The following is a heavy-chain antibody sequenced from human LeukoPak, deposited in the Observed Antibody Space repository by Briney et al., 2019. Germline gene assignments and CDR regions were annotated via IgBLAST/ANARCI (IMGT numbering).Heavy chain of an antibody. CDR1: GGSISSSSYY. CDR2: IYYSGST. D-gene: IGHD5-18*01. CDR3: ARVVYSYGYFYYYYMDV. Sequence: SETLSLTCTVSGGSISSSSYYWGWIRQPPGKGLEWIGSIYYSGSTYYNPSLKSRVTISVDTSKNQFSLKLSSVTAADTAVYYCARVVYSYGYFYYYYMDVWGKGTTVTVSS. V-gene: IGHV4-39*07. J-gene: IGHJ6*03.